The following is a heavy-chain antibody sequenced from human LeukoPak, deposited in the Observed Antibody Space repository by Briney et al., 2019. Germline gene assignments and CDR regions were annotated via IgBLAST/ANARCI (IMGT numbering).Heavy chain of an antibody. D-gene: IGHD3-22*01. CDR2: ISSSSSYI. CDR1: GFTFSSYS. Sequence: GGSLRLSCAASGFTFSSYSMNWVRQAPGKGLEWVSSISSSSSYIYYADSVKGRFTISRDNAKNSLYLQMNSLRAEDTAVYYCAKVSSPIRTYYYDSSGEIDYWGQGTLVTVSS. CDR3: AKVSSPIRTYYYDSSGEIDY. V-gene: IGHV3-21*01. J-gene: IGHJ4*02.